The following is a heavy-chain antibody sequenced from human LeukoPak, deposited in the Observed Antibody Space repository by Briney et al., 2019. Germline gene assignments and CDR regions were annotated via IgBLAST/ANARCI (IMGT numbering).Heavy chain of an antibody. CDR1: GFTVSSNY. J-gene: IGHJ4*02. D-gene: IGHD1-26*01. V-gene: IGHV3-66*02. CDR2: IYSGGST. CDR3: ARGIVGATSGY. Sequence: GGSLRLSCAASGFTVSSNYMSWVRQAPGKGLEWVSVIYSGGSTYYADSVKGRFTISRDNSKNTLYLQMNSLRAEDTAVYYCARGIVGATSGYWGQGTLVIVSS.